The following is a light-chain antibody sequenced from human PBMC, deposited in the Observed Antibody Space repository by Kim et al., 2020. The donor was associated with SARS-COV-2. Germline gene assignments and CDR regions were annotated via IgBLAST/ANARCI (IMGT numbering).Light chain of an antibody. J-gene: IGLJ2*01. CDR2: EVS. CDR3: CSYAGSSTSVV. CDR1: SSDVGSDNL. Sequence: QSFTISSTGTSSDVGSDNLVSWYQQHPGKAPKLMIYEVSKRPSGVSNRFSGSKSGNTASLTISGLQAEDEADYYCCSYAGSSTSVVFGGGTQLTVL. V-gene: IGLV2-23*02.